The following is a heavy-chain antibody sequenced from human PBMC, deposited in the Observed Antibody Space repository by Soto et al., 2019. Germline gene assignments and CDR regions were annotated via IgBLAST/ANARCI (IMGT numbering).Heavy chain of an antibody. CDR1: GFTFSSYW. Sequence: EVQLVESGGGLVQPGGSLRLSCAASGFTFSSYWMHWVRQAPGKGLVWVSRINSDGSSTNYADSVKGRFTISRDNAKNTLYLQMNSLRAEDTAVYYCARLPYCSGGSCYLLAHDIWGQGTMVTVSS. CDR2: INSDGSST. CDR3: ARLPYCSGGSCYLLAHDI. V-gene: IGHV3-74*01. J-gene: IGHJ3*02. D-gene: IGHD2-15*01.